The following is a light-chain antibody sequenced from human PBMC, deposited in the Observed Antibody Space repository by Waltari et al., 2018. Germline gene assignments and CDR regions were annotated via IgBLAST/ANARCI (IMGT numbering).Light chain of an antibody. CDR2: DVN. CDR3: ASHSSSNTWL. CDR1: PRDAGVYTS. V-gene: IGLV2-14*03. Sequence: QSALTQPASVSGSPGQSITIPSPGTPRDAGVYTSVCGSQQYHGRAPKLIIYDVNQRPAGVSRRFSGAKSANTASLTSSGLQADDEAIYSCASHSSSNTWLFGGGTTLTVL. J-gene: IGLJ3*02.